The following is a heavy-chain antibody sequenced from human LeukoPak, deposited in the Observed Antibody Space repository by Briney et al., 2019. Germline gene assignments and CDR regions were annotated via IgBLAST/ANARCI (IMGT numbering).Heavy chain of an antibody. CDR2: IYSGGST. J-gene: IGHJ4*02. D-gene: IGHD3-22*01. Sequence: GGSLRLSCAASRFTVSSNYMSWVRQAPGKGLGWVSVIYSGGSTSYAASVKGRFTISRDNSKNTLYLQMNSLRAEDTAVYYCARDRSYYDSSGYLDYWGQGTLVTVSS. CDR1: RFTVSSNY. V-gene: IGHV3-53*01. CDR3: ARDRSYYDSSGYLDY.